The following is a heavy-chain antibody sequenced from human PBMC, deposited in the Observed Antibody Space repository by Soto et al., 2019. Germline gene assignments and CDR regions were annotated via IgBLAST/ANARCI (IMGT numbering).Heavy chain of an antibody. CDR2: ISSSGNT. CDR3: ARADYEILTGSYAMDV. D-gene: IGHD3-9*01. J-gene: IGHJ6*02. Sequence: SETLSLTCTVSGDSLGNYYWFWIRQPAGKGLEWIGRISSSGNTNYNPTLNSRATMSIDTSKNQFSLRLRSVTAADTAVYYCARADYEILTGSYAMDVWGQGTTVTVSS. V-gene: IGHV4-4*07. CDR1: GDSLGNYY.